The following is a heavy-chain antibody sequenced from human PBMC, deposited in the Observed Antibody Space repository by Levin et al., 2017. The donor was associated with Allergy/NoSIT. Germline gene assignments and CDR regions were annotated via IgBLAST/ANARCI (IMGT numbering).Heavy chain of an antibody. CDR2: ISGSGGST. Sequence: GGSLRLSCAASGFTFSSYAMSWVRQAPGKGLEWVSAISGSGGSTYYADSVKGRFTISRDNSKNTLYLQMNSLRAEDTAVYYCARQTRRGYSGYEFDYWGQGTLVTVSS. V-gene: IGHV3-23*01. J-gene: IGHJ4*02. D-gene: IGHD5-12*01. CDR1: GFTFSSYA. CDR3: ARQTRRGYSGYEFDY.